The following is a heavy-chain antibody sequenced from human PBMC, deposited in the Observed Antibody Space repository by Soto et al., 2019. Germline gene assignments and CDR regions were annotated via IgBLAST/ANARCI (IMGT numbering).Heavy chain of an antibody. Sequence: EASVKVSCKASGYTFTSYDINWVRQATGQGLEWMGWMNPNSGNTGYAQKFQGRVTMTRNTSISTAYMELSSLRSEDTAVYYCARSEALRYFDWLSSTSYYMDVWGQGTTVTVSS. D-gene: IGHD3-9*01. CDR1: GYTFTSYD. J-gene: IGHJ6*03. V-gene: IGHV1-8*01. CDR3: ARSEALRYFDWLSSTSYYMDV. CDR2: MNPNSGNT.